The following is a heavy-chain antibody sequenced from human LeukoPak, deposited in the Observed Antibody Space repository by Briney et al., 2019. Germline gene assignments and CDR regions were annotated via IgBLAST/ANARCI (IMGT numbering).Heavy chain of an antibody. CDR1: RFTFDDYA. Sequence: PGGSLRLSCAASRFTFDDYAMHWVRQAPGKGLEWVSGISWNSGSIGYADSVKGRFTISRDNAKNSLYLQMNSLRAEDTALYYCAKDRGSSNLYYFDYWGQGTLVTVSS. J-gene: IGHJ4*02. V-gene: IGHV3-9*01. CDR3: AKDRGSSNLYYFDY. CDR2: ISWNSGSI. D-gene: IGHD4-4*01.